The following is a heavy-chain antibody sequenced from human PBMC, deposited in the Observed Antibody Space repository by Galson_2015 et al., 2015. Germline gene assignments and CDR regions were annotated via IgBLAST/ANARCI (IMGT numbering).Heavy chain of an antibody. Sequence: LLRLSCAASGFTFSSYSMNWVRQAPGKGLEWVSYISSSSSTIYYADSVMGRFNISRDNAKNSLYLQMNSLREEETALYYCVRDLVDTAMVMDYYMDVWGKGTTVTVSS. CDR1: GFTFSSYS. J-gene: IGHJ6*03. D-gene: IGHD5-18*01. V-gene: IGHV3-48*02. CDR2: ISSSSSTI. CDR3: VRDLVDTAMVMDYYMDV.